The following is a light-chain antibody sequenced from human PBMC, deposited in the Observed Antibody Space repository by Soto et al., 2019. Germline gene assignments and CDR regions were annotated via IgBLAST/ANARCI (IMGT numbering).Light chain of an antibody. CDR2: KAS. Sequence: QMTQSPATPSVSVGDTVTISYRASQSIDTWLAWHQQKPGRAPKLLISKASTLESGVPSRFSGSGSGTDFTLTISGLQPDDFAIYYCQQYNSYRAFGQGTKVDIK. J-gene: IGKJ1*01. CDR1: QSIDTW. V-gene: IGKV1-5*03. CDR3: QQYNSYRA.